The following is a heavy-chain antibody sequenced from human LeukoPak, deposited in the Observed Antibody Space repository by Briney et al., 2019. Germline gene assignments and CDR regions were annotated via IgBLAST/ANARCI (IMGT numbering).Heavy chain of an antibody. D-gene: IGHD3-10*01. Sequence: PSETLSLTGAVYGGSFSGYYWSWIRQPPGKGLEWIGEINHSGSTNYNPSLKSRVTISVDTSKNQFSLKLSSVTAADTAVYYCARTKGSVLLWFGGTRYFDYWGQGTLVTVSS. V-gene: IGHV4-34*01. J-gene: IGHJ4*02. CDR2: INHSGST. CDR3: ARTKGSVLLWFGGTRYFDY. CDR1: GGSFSGYY.